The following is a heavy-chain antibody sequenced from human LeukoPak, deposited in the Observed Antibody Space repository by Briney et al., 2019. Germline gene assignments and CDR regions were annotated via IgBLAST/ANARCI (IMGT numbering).Heavy chain of an antibody. CDR1: GFTYRRYS. V-gene: IGHV3-21*06. CDR3: VRLRAGTKLDWFDP. J-gene: IGHJ5*02. CDR2: ISSGSDYI. Sequence: NPGGSLRLSCVASGFTYRRYSMNWVRQAPGKGLEWVSTISSGSDYIYHADSVRGRFTISRDNARNSLYLQMNSLRAEDTAVYYCVRLRAGTKLDWFDPWGQGTLVTVSS. D-gene: IGHD6-19*01.